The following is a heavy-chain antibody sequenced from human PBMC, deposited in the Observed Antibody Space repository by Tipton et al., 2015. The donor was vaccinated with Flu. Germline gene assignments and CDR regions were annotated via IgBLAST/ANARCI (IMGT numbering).Heavy chain of an antibody. D-gene: IGHD3-10*01. Sequence: LVKPTQTLSLTCVISGDSVSSNVATWNWIRQSPSRCLEWLGKTYQRSMWHHIYTVSLRGRITITPDTSKNQFSLQLNSVTPEDTAVYYCARGSGSGPKDWFDPWGQGTQVPVSA. CDR2: TYQRSMWHH. V-gene: IGHV6-1*01. J-gene: IGHJ5*02. CDR1: GDSVSSNVAT. CDR3: ARGSGSGPKDWFDP.